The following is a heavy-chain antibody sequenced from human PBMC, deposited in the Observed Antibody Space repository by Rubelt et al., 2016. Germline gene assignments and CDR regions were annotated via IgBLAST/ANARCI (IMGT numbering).Heavy chain of an antibody. CDR3: ARGRFLEWLPPDY. D-gene: IGHD3-3*01. Sequence: QLQLQESGPGLVKPSETLSLTCTVSGGSISSSSYYWGWIRQPPGKGLEWIGSIYYSGSTYYNPSLKSRVTISVDTSKNQFSLKLSAVTAADRAVYYCARGRFLEWLPPDYWGQGTLVTVSS. CDR2: IYYSGST. J-gene: IGHJ4*02. CDR1: GGSISSSSYY. V-gene: IGHV4-39*01.